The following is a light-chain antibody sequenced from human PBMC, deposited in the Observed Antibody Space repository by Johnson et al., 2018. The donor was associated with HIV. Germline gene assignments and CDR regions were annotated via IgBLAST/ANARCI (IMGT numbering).Light chain of an antibody. CDR2: ESN. CDR3: GTWDTRLSVLYV. CDR1: SSNIGKNS. Sequence: QSVLTQPPSVSAAPGQKVTIPCSGSSSNIGKNSVSWYQQLPGTAPKLLIYESNKRPSGIPDRFSGSTSGTSATLGITGLQTGDEADYYCGTWDTRLSVLYVFGSGTKVTVL. V-gene: IGLV1-51*02. J-gene: IGLJ1*01.